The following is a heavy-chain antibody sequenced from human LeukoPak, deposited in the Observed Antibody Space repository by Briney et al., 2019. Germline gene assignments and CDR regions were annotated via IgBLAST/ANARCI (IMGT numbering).Heavy chain of an antibody. CDR2: IYHSGSA. J-gene: IGHJ4*02. Sequence: SETLSLTCAVSGGSISSSYWWSWVRQPPGKGLEWIGEIYHSGSANYKPSLRSRVTISLDKSENQFSLKLSSVTAADTAVYYCAREDGDYYYFDYWGQGTLVTVSS. CDR1: GGSISSSYW. V-gene: IGHV4-4*02. CDR3: AREDGDYYYFDY. D-gene: IGHD4-17*01.